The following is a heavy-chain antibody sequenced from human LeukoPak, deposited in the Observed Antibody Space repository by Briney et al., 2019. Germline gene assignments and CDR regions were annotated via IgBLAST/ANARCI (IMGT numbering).Heavy chain of an antibody. J-gene: IGHJ4*02. D-gene: IGHD4/OR15-4a*01. Sequence: GGSLRLSCAASGFTVSSNYMSWVRQAPGKGLEWVSVIYSGGSTYYADSVKGRFTISRDNSKSTLYIQMNSLRAEDAAVYYCARRAGAYSHPYDYWGQGTLVTVSS. CDR1: GFTVSSNY. CDR2: IYSGGST. CDR3: ARRAGAYSHPYDY. V-gene: IGHV3-53*01.